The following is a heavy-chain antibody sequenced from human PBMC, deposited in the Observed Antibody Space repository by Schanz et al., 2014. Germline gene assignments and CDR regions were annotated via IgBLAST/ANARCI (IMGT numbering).Heavy chain of an antibody. D-gene: IGHD1-1*01. CDR2: INQDGSEK. Sequence: EVQLVESGGGLVKPGGSLRLSCAASGFTFSNYSINWVRQAPGKGLEWVANINQDGSEKYYVDSVKGRFTISRDNAKNSLYLQMNGLRAEDTAVFYCARDGAELYYFDDWGQGTLXTVSS. J-gene: IGHJ4*02. V-gene: IGHV3-7*01. CDR3: ARDGAELYYFDD. CDR1: GFTFSNYS.